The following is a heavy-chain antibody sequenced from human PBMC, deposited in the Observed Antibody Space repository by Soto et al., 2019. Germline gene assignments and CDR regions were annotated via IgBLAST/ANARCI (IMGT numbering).Heavy chain of an antibody. V-gene: IGHV4-39*01. Sequence: PSETLSLTCTVSGDSIRSGIYYWGWIRQPPGKGLEWIGSIYYSGSTYYNPSLKSRVTISVDTSKNQFSLKLSSVTAADTAVYYCARPGTGTRPYYYYGMDVWGQGTTVTVSS. D-gene: IGHD1-1*01. CDR3: ARPGTGTRPYYYYGMDV. CDR1: GDSIRSGIYY. CDR2: IYYSGST. J-gene: IGHJ6*02.